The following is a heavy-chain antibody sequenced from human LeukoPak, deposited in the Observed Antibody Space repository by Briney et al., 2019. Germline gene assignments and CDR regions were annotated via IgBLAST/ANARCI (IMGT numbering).Heavy chain of an antibody. D-gene: IGHD1-14*01. J-gene: IGHJ4*02. Sequence: PGGSLRLSCAASGFTFSSYGMHWVRQAPGKGLEWVAVIWYDGSNKYYADSVKGRFTISRDNSKNTLYLQMNSLRAEDTAVYYCAKTGVPSGLAYFDYWGRGTLVTVSS. CDR2: IWYDGSNK. CDR1: GFTFSSYG. CDR3: AKTGVPSGLAYFDY. V-gene: IGHV3-33*06.